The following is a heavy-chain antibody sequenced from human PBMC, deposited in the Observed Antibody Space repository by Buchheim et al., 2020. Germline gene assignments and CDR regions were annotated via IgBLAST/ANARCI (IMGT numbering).Heavy chain of an antibody. V-gene: IGHV3-7*01. Sequence: EVQLVESGGGLVQPGGSLRLSCAASGFTFSSYWMSWVRQAPGKGLEWVANIKQDGSEKYYVDSVKGRFTISRDNAKNSRYLQMNSLRAEDTAVYYCARRNYYYDSSGYWEGWDYWGQGTL. CDR3: ARRNYYYDSSGYWEGWDY. D-gene: IGHD3-22*01. J-gene: IGHJ4*02. CDR1: GFTFSSYW. CDR2: IKQDGSEK.